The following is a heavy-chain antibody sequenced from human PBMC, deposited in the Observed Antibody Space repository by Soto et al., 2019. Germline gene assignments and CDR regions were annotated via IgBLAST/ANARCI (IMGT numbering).Heavy chain of an antibody. Sequence: LRLSCAVSGFTINSHAMGWVRQAPGKGLEWVSAIGPRGRDTYYAASVKGRFTISRDNSKNTVSLQMNSLRAEDTAVYYCAILGGTYYAFDFWGQGTLVTVSS. V-gene: IGHV3-23*01. D-gene: IGHD1-26*01. CDR3: AILGGTYYAFDF. CDR2: IGPRGRDT. J-gene: IGHJ3*01. CDR1: GFTINSHA.